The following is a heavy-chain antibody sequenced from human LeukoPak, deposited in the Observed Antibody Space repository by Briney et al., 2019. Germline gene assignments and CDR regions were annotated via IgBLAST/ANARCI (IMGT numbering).Heavy chain of an antibody. Sequence: SETLSLTCTVSGGSISSYYWSWIRQPPGEGLEWIGYIYYSGSTNYNPSLKSRVTISVDTSKNQFSLKLSSVTAADTAVYYCAREGRGSSGWFTHFDYWGQGTLVTVSS. CDR1: GGSISSYY. CDR2: IYYSGST. V-gene: IGHV4-59*01. J-gene: IGHJ4*02. CDR3: AREGRGSSGWFTHFDY. D-gene: IGHD6-19*01.